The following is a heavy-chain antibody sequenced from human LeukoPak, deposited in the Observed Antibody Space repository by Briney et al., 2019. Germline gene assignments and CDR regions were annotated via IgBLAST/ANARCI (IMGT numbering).Heavy chain of an antibody. J-gene: IGHJ4*02. Sequence: GESLKISCSASGFTFSSCAMHWVRQAPGMGLEYVSGINDYGDTTHYGDSVRGRATISRDDSKNTVHLQMSSLRAEDTAIYYCVKGLSGYYSFEFWGQGTLVTVSS. D-gene: IGHD5-12*01. V-gene: IGHV3-64D*09. CDR1: GFTFSSCA. CDR3: VKGLSGYYSFEF. CDR2: INDYGDTT.